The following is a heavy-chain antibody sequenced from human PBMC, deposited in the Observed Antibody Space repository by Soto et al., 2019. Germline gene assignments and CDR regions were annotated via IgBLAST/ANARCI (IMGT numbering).Heavy chain of an antibody. CDR1: GGSFSGYY. CDR3: ARDKITGLFDY. D-gene: IGHD2-8*02. J-gene: IGHJ4*02. Sequence: QVQLRQWGAGLLKPSETLSLTCAVYGGSFSGYYWTWIRQPPGTGLEWSGEINHSGSTNYNPSLKCRVTISVDTSKNQFSLKLTSVTAADTAVYYCARDKITGLFDYWGQGTLVTVSS. CDR2: INHSGST. V-gene: IGHV4-34*01.